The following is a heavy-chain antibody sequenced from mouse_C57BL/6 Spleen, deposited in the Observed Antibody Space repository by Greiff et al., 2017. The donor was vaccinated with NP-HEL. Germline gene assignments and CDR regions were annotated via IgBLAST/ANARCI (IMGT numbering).Heavy chain of an antibody. CDR2: IYPGDGDT. CDR3: ARYPDSSGYGEIAY. D-gene: IGHD3-2*02. Sequence: VQLQQSGPELVKPGASVKISCKASGYAFSSSWMNWVKQRPGKGLEWIGRIYPGDGDTNYNGKFKGKATLTADKSSSTAYMQLSSLTSEDSAVYFCARYPDSSGYGEIAYWGQGTLVTVSA. CDR1: GYAFSSSW. V-gene: IGHV1-82*01. J-gene: IGHJ3*01.